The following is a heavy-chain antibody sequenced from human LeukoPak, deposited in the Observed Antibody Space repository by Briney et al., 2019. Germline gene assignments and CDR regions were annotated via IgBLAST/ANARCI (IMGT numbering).Heavy chain of an antibody. CDR2: ISYDGSNK. CDR1: GFTFSSYA. V-gene: IGHV3-30-3*01. J-gene: IGHJ4*02. Sequence: PGGSLRLSCAASGFTFSSYAMRWVRQAPGKGLEWVAVISYDGSNKYYADSVKGRFTISRDNSKNTLYLQMNSLRAEDTAVYYCARESSYGEKPDYYFDYWGQGTLVTVSS. CDR3: ARESSYGEKPDYYFDY. D-gene: IGHD4-17*01.